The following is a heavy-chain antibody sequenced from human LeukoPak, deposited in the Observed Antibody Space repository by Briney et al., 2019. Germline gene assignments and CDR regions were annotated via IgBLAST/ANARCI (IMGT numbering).Heavy chain of an antibody. CDR1: GYTFTSYD. D-gene: IGHD6-13*01. Sequence: ASVKVSCKASGYTFTSYDTNWVRQATGQGLEWMGWMNPNSGNTGYAQKFQGRVTITRNTSIRTAYMELSSLRSEDTAVYYCARPGYSSHFDYWGQRTLVTVSS. J-gene: IGHJ4*02. CDR3: ARPGYSSHFDY. V-gene: IGHV1-8*03. CDR2: MNPNSGNT.